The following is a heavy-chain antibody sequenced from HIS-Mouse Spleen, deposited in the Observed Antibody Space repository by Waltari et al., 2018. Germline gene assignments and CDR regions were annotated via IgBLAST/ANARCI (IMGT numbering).Heavy chain of an antibody. J-gene: IGHJ2*01. V-gene: IGHV4-39*07. CDR1: GGSISMSSYD. CDR2: VYYSGAH. Sequence: QLQLQESGPGLVKPSETLSLACTLSGGSISMSSYDWGWIPPPPGKRREWIGCVYYSGAHCHDPTIKRRVTISVDTSKNQFSLKLSSLTAADTAVDYCAREIPYSSGWYDWYFDLWGRGTLVTVSS. D-gene: IGHD6-13*01. CDR3: AREIPYSSGWYDWYFDL.